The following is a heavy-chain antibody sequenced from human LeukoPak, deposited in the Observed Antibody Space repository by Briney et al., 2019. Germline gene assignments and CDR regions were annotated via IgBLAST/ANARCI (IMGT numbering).Heavy chain of an antibody. CDR1: GGSISSYY. Sequence: KPSETLSLTCTVSGGSISSYYWSWIRQPAGKGLEWIGRIYTSGSTNYNPSLKSRVTMSVDMSKNQFSLKLSSVTAADTAVYYCARGSCSGGSCPFDYWGQGTLVTVSS. CDR3: ARGSCSGGSCPFDY. J-gene: IGHJ4*02. V-gene: IGHV4-4*07. CDR2: IYTSGST. D-gene: IGHD2-15*01.